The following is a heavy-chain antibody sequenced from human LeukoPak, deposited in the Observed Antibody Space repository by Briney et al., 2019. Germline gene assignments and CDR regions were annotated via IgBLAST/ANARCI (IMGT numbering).Heavy chain of an antibody. Sequence: SEALSLTCAVYGGSFSGYYWSWIRQPPGKGLEWIGEINHSGSTNYNPSLKSRVTISVDTSKNQFSLKLSSVTAADTAVYYCARPTQRYSSSCPFDYWGQGTLVTVSS. CDR1: GGSFSGYY. J-gene: IGHJ4*02. CDR2: INHSGST. CDR3: ARPTQRYSSSCPFDY. D-gene: IGHD6-13*01. V-gene: IGHV4-34*01.